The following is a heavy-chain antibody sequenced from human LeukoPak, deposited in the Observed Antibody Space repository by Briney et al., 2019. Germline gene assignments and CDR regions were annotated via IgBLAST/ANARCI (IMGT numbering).Heavy chain of an antibody. CDR1: GLGISDHH. CDR3: VRVVTTGSGWYHFDN. J-gene: IGHJ4*02. Sequence: TGGSLRVTWAGAGLGISDHHIDWGSQAPGKGLEWVGRSATTKPNSCTTQYAASVRGRFTISRDDSQNSLYLQLNSLKTEDTAVYYCVRVVTTGSGWYHFDNWGLGTLVTVSS. D-gene: IGHD6-13*01. V-gene: IGHV3-72*01. CDR2: SATTKPNSCTT.